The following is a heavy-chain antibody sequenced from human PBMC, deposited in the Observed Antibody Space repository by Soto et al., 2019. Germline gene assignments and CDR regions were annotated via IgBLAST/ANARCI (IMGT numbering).Heavy chain of an antibody. CDR3: ARSQTTVTSYDY. CDR2: VYYGGRS. Sequence: SETLSLTCTVSSAPVSSTTYTWGWIHQPPGKGLEWVASVYYGGRSYYNPTLNSRVTISVDTSKNQFSLKLSSVTAADTAVYYCARSQTTVTSYDYWGQGTLVTVSS. V-gene: IGHV4-39*07. J-gene: IGHJ4*02. D-gene: IGHD4-17*01. CDR1: SAPVSSTTYT.